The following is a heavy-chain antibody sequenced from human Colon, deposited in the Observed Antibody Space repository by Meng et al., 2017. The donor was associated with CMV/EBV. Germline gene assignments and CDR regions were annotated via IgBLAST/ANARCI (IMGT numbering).Heavy chain of an antibody. D-gene: IGHD3-3*01. CDR1: GFSFSESG. CDR3: SNGLLGVQGH. CDR2: IDTTNH. Sequence: GREVEPGGGLVQPGGSLRLSCGTSGFSFSESGIHWLRQAPGKGLEWVSFIDTTNHYYADSVKGRFTISRDDSKRMVYLQMNNLKTEDTAMYFCSNGLLGVQGHWGQGTLVTVSS. V-gene: IGHV3-30*02. J-gene: IGHJ4*02.